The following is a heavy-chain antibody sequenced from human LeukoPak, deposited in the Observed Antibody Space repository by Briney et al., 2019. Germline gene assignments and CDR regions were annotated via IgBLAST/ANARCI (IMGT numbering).Heavy chain of an antibody. CDR3: AKGPLRGTAAAIDY. D-gene: IGHD2-2*01. V-gene: IGHV3-30*18. Sequence: PGKSLRLSCAASGFTFNNYGMHWVRQAPGKGLEWVAVISCDGRNIHYPDSVKGRFTISRDISTDTLWLQMDSLRTEDTAVYYCAKGPLRGTAAAIDYWGQGTLVTVSS. J-gene: IGHJ4*02. CDR2: ISCDGRNI. CDR1: GFTFNNYG.